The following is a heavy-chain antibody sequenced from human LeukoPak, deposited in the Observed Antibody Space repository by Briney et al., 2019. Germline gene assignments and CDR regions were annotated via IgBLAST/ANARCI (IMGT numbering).Heavy chain of an antibody. V-gene: IGHV3-7*04. J-gene: IGHJ4*02. CDR2: IKRDGSEK. D-gene: IGHD4-17*01. CDR3: ARGYGDSIHFDY. Sequence: GGSLRLSCAACGFTFSSYWMSWVRQAPGKGLEWVANIKRDGSEKYYVDSVMGRFTISRDNAKNSLYLQMNSLRAEEAAVYYCARGYGDSIHFDYWGQGTLVTVSS. CDR1: GFTFSSYW.